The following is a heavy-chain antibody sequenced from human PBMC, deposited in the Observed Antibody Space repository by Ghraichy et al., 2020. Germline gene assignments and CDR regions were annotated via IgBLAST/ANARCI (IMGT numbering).Heavy chain of an antibody. CDR3: AKLGGFDYYYYGMDV. CDR2: ISGSGGST. V-gene: IGHV3-23*01. CDR1: GFTFSSYA. J-gene: IGHJ6*02. Sequence: GGSLRLSCAASGFTFSSYAMSWVRQAPGKGLEWVSAISGSGGSTYYADSVKGRFTISRDNSKNTLYLQMNSLRAEDTAVYYCAKLGGFDYYYYGMDVWGPGTTVTVSS. D-gene: IGHD3-16*01.